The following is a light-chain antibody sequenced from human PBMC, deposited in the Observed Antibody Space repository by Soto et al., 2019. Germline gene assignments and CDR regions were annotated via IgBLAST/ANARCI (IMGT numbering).Light chain of an antibody. V-gene: IGKV3-15*01. J-gene: IGKJ1*01. CDR3: QQWNDWPRT. CDR2: GAS. Sequence: IVMTQCPATLSEAPGGRGTLSCRASQSVGSDLVWYRQKPGQAPRLLIYGASTRATGIPARFSGSGSGTEFTLTISSLQSEDFAVYYCQQWNDWPRTFGQGTKVDIK. CDR1: QSVGSD.